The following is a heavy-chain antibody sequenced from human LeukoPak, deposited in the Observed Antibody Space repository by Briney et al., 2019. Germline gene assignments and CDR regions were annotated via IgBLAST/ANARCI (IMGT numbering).Heavy chain of an antibody. CDR2: ISYDGSNK. CDR3: ARDKTFDY. V-gene: IGHV3-30-3*01. J-gene: IGHJ4*02. CDR1: GFTFSSYA. Sequence: GGSLRLSCAASGFTFSSYAMHWVRQAPGKGLEWVAVISYDGSNKYYADSAKGRFTISRDNSKNTLYLQMNSLRAEDTAVYYCARDKTFDYWGQGTLVTVSS.